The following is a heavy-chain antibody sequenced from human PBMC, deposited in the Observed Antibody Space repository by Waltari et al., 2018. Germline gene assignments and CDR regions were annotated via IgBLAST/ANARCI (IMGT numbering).Heavy chain of an antibody. Sequence: QVQSVQSGTEVKTPGASVKVSCQASGYTFRDYHLHLVRQTPGQGFEWMGWINHKNGDTSYAQNFLGRVTMTRDTSINTAYMDLSGLRSDDAAVFYCARDPGPIVGAPDFWGQGTLVTVSS. CDR3: ARDPGPIVGAPDF. J-gene: IGHJ4*02. CDR2: INHKNGDT. V-gene: IGHV1-2*02. D-gene: IGHD1-26*01. CDR1: GYTFRDYH.